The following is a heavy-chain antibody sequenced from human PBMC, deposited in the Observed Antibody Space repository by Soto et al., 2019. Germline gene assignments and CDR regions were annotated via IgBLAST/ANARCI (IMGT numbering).Heavy chain of an antibody. D-gene: IGHD3-10*01. CDR3: ATLWFGEGNY. V-gene: IGHV4-39*01. CDR1: GGSISSSSYY. CDR2: IYYSGST. Sequence: QLQLQESGPGLVKPSETLSLTCTVSGGSISSSSYYWGWIRQPPGKRLEWIGSIYYSGSTYYNPSLKSRVTISVASSNTQFSLRLTSGTAADTAVYYCATLWFGEGNYWGQGTLVTVSS. J-gene: IGHJ4*02.